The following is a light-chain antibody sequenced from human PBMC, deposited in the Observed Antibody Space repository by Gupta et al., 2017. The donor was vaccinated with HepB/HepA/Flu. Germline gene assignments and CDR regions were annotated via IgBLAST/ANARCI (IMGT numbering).Light chain of an antibody. Sequence: VSTPSPGPPSSSPGESATLSCRARQSVSSSYLAWYQQKPGQAPMLLIYGASSMATGIPDRISGSGSGTDFTLTISRLEPEDFAVYYCQQYGSSLWTFGQGTKVEIK. CDR1: QSVSSSY. V-gene: IGKV3-20*01. CDR3: QQYGSSLWT. J-gene: IGKJ1*01. CDR2: GAS.